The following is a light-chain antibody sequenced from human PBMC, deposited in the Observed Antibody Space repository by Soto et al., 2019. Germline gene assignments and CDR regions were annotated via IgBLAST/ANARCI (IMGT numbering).Light chain of an antibody. CDR2: GNS. J-gene: IGLJ1*01. CDR3: QSYDSSLSGYV. Sequence: QSVLTQPPSVSGSPGQRVTISCTGSSSNIGAGYDVHWYQQLPGTAPNLLIYGNSNRPSGVPDRFSGSKSGTSASLAITGLQAEDEADYYCQSYDSSLSGYVFGIGTKLTVL. CDR1: SSNIGAGYD. V-gene: IGLV1-40*01.